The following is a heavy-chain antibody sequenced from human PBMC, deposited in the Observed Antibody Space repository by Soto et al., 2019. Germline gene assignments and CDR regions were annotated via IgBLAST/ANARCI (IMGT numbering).Heavy chain of an antibody. J-gene: IGHJ4*02. Sequence: SVKVSCKASGGTFSSYAISWVRQAPGQGLEWMGGIIPIFGTANYAQKFQGRVTITADKSTSTAYMELSSLRSEDTAVYYCAREEEAVGLFDYWGQGTLVTVS. CDR3: AREEEAVGLFDY. CDR2: IIPIFGTA. V-gene: IGHV1-69*06. CDR1: GGTFSSYA. D-gene: IGHD6-19*01.